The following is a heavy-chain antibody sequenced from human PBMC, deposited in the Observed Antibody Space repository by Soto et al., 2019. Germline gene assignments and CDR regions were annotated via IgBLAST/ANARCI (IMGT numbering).Heavy chain of an antibody. CDR2: ISYNGSKE. J-gene: IGHJ4*02. CDR3: AKESDIVVLIVVPHPLGYFDD. CDR1: GITLSNYA. D-gene: IGHD2-15*01. Sequence: QVQLVESGGGVVQPGRSLRLSCAASGITLSNYAMHWVRQAPGKGLEWVAGISYNGSKEFYADSVKGRFTISRDNSKNTLYVQMNSLRAEDTAVYYCAKESDIVVLIVVPHPLGYFDDWGPGTLVTVS. V-gene: IGHV3-30-3*01.